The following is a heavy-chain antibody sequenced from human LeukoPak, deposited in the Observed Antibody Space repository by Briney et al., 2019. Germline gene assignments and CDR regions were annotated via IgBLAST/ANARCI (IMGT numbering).Heavy chain of an antibody. CDR2: IREERGQE. Sequence: GGSLKLSCVASGLTVSNHWMSWVRQAPGKGLEWVANIREERGQEYYVDSVKGRFTISKNSAKNSLYLQMNTLRVEDTAMYYCASLDTAKQPLANHWGQGTLVTVSS. CDR3: ASLDTAKQPLANH. V-gene: IGHV3-7*03. J-gene: IGHJ5*02. CDR1: GLTVSNHW. D-gene: IGHD5-18*01.